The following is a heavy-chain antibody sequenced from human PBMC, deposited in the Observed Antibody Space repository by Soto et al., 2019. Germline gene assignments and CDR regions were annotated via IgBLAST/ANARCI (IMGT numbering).Heavy chain of an antibody. Sequence: PGGSLRLSCAASGFTFDDYGIHWVRQAPGKGLEWVSGISWNSGSIGYADSVKGRFTISRDNAKNSLYLQMNSPRTEDTALYYCAKDMGRSGYYYYGMDVWGQGTTVTVSS. J-gene: IGHJ6*02. CDR2: ISWNSGSI. D-gene: IGHD3-22*01. CDR3: AKDMGRSGYYYYGMDV. V-gene: IGHV3-9*01. CDR1: GFTFDDYG.